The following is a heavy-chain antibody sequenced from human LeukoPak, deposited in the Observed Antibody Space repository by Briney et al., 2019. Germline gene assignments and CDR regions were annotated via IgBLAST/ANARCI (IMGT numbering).Heavy chain of an antibody. CDR3: AKDGIPAASFSPYYYMDV. J-gene: IGHJ6*03. CDR2: IWYGGSNK. D-gene: IGHD2-2*01. CDR1: GFTFSSYG. Sequence: QAGGSLRLSCAASGFTFSSYGMHWVRQAPGKGLEWVAVIWYGGSNKYYADSVKGRFTISRDNSKNTLYLQMNSLRAEDTAVYYCAKDGIPAASFSPYYYMDVWGKGTTVTVSS. V-gene: IGHV3-30*02.